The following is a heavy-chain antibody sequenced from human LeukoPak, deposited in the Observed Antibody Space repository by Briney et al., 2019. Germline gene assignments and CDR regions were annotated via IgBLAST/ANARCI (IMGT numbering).Heavy chain of an antibody. CDR1: GYSFTSYW. CDR3: ARTSSAIAARSPIDY. Sequence: GESLKISCKGSGYSFTSYWIGWVRQMPGKGLEWMGIIYPGDSDTRYSPSFQGQVTISADKSISTAYLQWSSLKASDTAMYYCARTSSAIAARSPIDYWGQGTLVTVSS. J-gene: IGHJ4*02. CDR2: IYPGDSDT. V-gene: IGHV5-51*01. D-gene: IGHD6-6*01.